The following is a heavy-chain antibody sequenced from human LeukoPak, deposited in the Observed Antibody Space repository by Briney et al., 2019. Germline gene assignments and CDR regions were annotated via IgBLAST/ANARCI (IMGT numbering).Heavy chain of an antibody. CDR2: INHSGST. J-gene: IGHJ6*03. Sequence: SETLSLTCAVYGGSFSGYYWSWIRQPPGKGLEWIGEINHSGSTNYNPSLKSRVTISVDTSKNQFSLKLSSVTAADTAVYYCARDGSGSYQYYYYYYMDVWGKGTTVTISS. V-gene: IGHV4-34*01. D-gene: IGHD3-10*01. CDR1: GGSFSGYY. CDR3: ARDGSGSYQYYYYYYMDV.